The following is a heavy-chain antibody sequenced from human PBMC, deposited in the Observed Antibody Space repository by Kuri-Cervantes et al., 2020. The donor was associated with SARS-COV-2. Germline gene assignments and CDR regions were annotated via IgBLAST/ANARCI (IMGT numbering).Heavy chain of an antibody. CDR3: AARDRREDIYYMDV. D-gene: IGHD2-15*01. Sequence: SVKVSCKASGGTFSSYTISWVRQAPGQGLEWMGGIIPIFGTANYAQKFQGRVTITADKSTSTAYMELSSLRSEDTAVYYCAARDRREDIYYMDVRGKGTTGTVSS. CDR2: IIPIFGTA. J-gene: IGHJ6*03. CDR1: GGTFSSYT. V-gene: IGHV1-69*06.